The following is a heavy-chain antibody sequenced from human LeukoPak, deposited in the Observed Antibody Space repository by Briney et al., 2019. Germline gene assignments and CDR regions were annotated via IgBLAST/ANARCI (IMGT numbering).Heavy chain of an antibody. V-gene: IGHV4-39*07. CDR2: IYYSGST. D-gene: IGHD3-16*02. CDR3: ARDRYDYVWGSYRLIKYYFDY. J-gene: IGHJ4*02. CDR1: GGSISSSSYY. Sequence: PSETLSLTCTVSGGSISSSSYYWGWIRQPPGKGLEWIGSIYYSGSTYYNPSLKSRVTISVDTSKNQFSLKLSSVTAADTAVYYCARDRYDYVWGSYRLIKYYFDYWGQGTLVTVSS.